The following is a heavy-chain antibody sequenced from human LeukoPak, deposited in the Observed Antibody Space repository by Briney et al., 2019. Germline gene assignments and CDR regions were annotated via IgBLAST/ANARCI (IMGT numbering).Heavy chain of an antibody. CDR3: ASGGYSYDHYYYYYMDV. Sequence: GSSVKVSCKASGGTFSSYAISWVRQAPGQGLEWMGGIIPIFGTANYAQKCQGRVTITADESTSTAYMELSSLRSEDTAVYYCASGGYSYDHYYYYYMDVWGKRTTVTVSS. CDR1: GGTFSSYA. D-gene: IGHD5-18*01. CDR2: IIPIFGTA. V-gene: IGHV1-69*01. J-gene: IGHJ6*03.